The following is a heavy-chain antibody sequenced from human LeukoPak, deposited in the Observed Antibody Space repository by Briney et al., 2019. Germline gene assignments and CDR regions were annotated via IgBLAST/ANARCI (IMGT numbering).Heavy chain of an antibody. CDR2: ISAYNSAYNGNT. CDR1: GYTFINYG. V-gene: IGHV1-18*01. D-gene: IGHD3-9*01. Sequence: ASVKVSCKASGYTFINYGITWVRQAPGRGLEWMGWISAYNSAYNGNTHYAQKLQGRVTTTTDASTNTGYMELRSLRSDDTAVYYCARGASYVILTGYSYFDYWGQGTLVTVSS. CDR3: ARGASYVILTGYSYFDY. J-gene: IGHJ4*02.